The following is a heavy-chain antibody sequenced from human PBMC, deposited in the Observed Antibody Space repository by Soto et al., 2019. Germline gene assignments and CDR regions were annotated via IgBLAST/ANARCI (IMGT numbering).Heavy chain of an antibody. CDR1: GGTFSSYA. J-gene: IGHJ6*02. Sequence: GASVKVSCKASGGTFSSYAISWVRQAPGQGLEWMGGIIPIFGTANYAQKFQGRVTITADKSTSTAYVELSSLRSEDTAVYYCARDPFHIVVVTAIPYGMDVWGQGTTVTVSS. D-gene: IGHD2-21*02. V-gene: IGHV1-69*06. CDR2: IIPIFGTA. CDR3: ARDPFHIVVVTAIPYGMDV.